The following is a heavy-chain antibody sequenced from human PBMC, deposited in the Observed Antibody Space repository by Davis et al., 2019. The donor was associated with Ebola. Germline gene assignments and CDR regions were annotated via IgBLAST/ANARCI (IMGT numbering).Heavy chain of an antibody. V-gene: IGHV1-3*01. CDR1: SYTFTSFA. CDR3: AGNSVTTRLDYYGMDV. Sequence: AASVMVSCTASSYTFTSFAIHWVRHAPGQRLEWMGWLNAANGHTIYSQNFRCRVTITSDTSASTVYMELSSLRSEDTAVYYCAGNSVTTRLDYYGMDVWGQGTTVTVSS. CDR2: LNAANGHT. D-gene: IGHD4-17*01. J-gene: IGHJ6*02.